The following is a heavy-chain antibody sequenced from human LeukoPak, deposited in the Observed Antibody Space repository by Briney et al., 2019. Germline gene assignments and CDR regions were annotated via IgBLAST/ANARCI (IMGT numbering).Heavy chain of an antibody. V-gene: IGHV3-23*01. CDR2: ISGSADST. Sequence: PGGSLRLSCAASGFTFSSNAMTWGRQAPGKGLEWVSVISGSADSTYYADSVKGRFTISRDNSKNTLYLQMNSLRAEDTAVYYCARDFLRVVGNWYFDYWGQGTLVTVSS. CDR3: ARDFLRVVGNWYFDY. D-gene: IGHD1-1*01. J-gene: IGHJ4*02. CDR1: GFTFSSNA.